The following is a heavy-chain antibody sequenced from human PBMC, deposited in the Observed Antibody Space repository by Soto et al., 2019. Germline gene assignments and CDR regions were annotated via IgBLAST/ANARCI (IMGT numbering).Heavy chain of an antibody. J-gene: IGHJ4*02. CDR2: SSGSGGST. V-gene: IGHV3-23*01. CDR3: AQDQAPAIQ. CDR1: GFTISNYV. Sequence: QLLESGGGLVRPGGSLRLSCAVSGFTISNYVMSWVRQAPGKGLEWVSGSSGSGGSTHYADSVKGRFTISRDNSKNTLSLQMNSLRVEDTAVYYCAQDQAPAIQWGQGTLVSVSS.